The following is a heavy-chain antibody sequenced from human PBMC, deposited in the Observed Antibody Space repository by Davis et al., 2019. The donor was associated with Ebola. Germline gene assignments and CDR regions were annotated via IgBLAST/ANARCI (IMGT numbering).Heavy chain of an antibody. CDR3: GKDLLEWQMVVTAPPDY. Sequence: PGGSLRLSCAASGFTFSSYGMHWVRQAPGKGLEWVAVISYDGSNRYYGDSVKGRFTISRDNSKNTVYLEMTSLGPDDTGLYFCGKDLLEWQMVVTAPPDYWGQGTLVTVSS. CDR2: ISYDGSNR. D-gene: IGHD2-21*02. V-gene: IGHV3-30*18. J-gene: IGHJ4*02. CDR1: GFTFSSYG.